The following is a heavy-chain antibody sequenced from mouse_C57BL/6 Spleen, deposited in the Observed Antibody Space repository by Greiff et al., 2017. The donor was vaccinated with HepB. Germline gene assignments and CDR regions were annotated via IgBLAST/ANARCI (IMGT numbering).Heavy chain of an antibody. CDR1: GFTFTDYY. CDR3: ARYWGGDYFDY. CDR2: IRNKANGYTT. Sequence: DVKLVESGGGLVQPGGSLSLSCAASGFTFTDYYMSWVRQPPGKALEWLGFIRNKANGYTTEYNASVKVRFTISRDNSQSILYLQMNDLRAEDSAAYYSARYWGGDYFDYWGQGTTLTVSS. J-gene: IGHJ2*01. V-gene: IGHV7-3*01.